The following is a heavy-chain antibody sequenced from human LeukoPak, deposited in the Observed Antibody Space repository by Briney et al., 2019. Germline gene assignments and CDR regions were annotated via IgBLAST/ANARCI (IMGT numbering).Heavy chain of an antibody. CDR3: ARGIYSYGYDY. V-gene: IGHV4-59*01. Sequence: PSETLSLTCPVSGGSIGSYYWSWIRQPPGKGLELIGYIHYSGSTNYNPSLNSRVTISVDTSKNQFSLKLSSGTAADTAVYYCARGIYSYGYDYWGQGTLVTVSS. CDR1: GGSIGSYY. J-gene: IGHJ4*02. CDR2: IHYSGST. D-gene: IGHD5-18*01.